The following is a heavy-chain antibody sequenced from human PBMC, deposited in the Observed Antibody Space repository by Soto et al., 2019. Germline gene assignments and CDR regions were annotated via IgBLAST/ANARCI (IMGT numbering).Heavy chain of an antibody. D-gene: IGHD6-19*01. J-gene: IGHJ6*02. V-gene: IGHV3-30-3*01. CDR2: ISYDGSNK. Sequence: QVQLVESGGGVVQPGRSLRLSCAASGFTFSSYAMHWVRQAPGKGLEWVAVISYDGSNKYYADSVKGRFTISRDNSKNTLYLQMNSLRAEDTAVYYCARDQGSSAHYGMDVWGQGTTVTVSS. CDR1: GFTFSSYA. CDR3: ARDQGSSAHYGMDV.